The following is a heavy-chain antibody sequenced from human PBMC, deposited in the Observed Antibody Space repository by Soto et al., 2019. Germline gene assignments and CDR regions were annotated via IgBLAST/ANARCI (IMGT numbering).Heavy chain of an antibody. J-gene: IGHJ6*02. CDR2: MNPNSGNT. Sequence: ASVKVSCKASGYTFTSYDINWVRQATGQGLEWMGWMNPNSGNTGYAQKFQGRVTMTRNTSISTAYMELSSLRSEDTAVYYCARQRQAAPYYYYGMDVWGQGTTVTAP. D-gene: IGHD6-13*01. CDR3: ARQRQAAPYYYYGMDV. V-gene: IGHV1-8*01. CDR1: GYTFTSYD.